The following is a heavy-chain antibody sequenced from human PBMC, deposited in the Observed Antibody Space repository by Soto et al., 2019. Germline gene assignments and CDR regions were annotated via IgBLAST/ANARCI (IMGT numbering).Heavy chain of an antibody. CDR2: ISGSGGAT. V-gene: IGHV3-23*01. J-gene: IGHJ6*02. D-gene: IGHD6-6*01. CDR1: GFTFSSYA. CDR3: AKALYGSSSPYYYGMDV. Sequence: GGSLRLSCAASGFTFSSYAMTWVRQAPGKGLEWVSIISGSGGATYYADSVKGRFSISRDNSKNTLYLQMNSLRAEDTAVYFCAKALYGSSSPYYYGMDVWGQGTTVT.